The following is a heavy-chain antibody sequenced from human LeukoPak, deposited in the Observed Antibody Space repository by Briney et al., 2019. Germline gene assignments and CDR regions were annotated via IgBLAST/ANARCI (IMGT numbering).Heavy chain of an antibody. Sequence: PGGSLRLSCAASGFTFSSYWMSWVRQAPGKGLEWVATIKQDGSEKYYVDSVKGRFTISRDNAKNSLYLQMNSLRAEDTAVYYCASYNLYCTNGVCSNWFDPWGQGTLVTVSS. CDR3: ASYNLYCTNGVCSNWFDP. V-gene: IGHV3-7*01. CDR2: IKQDGSEK. D-gene: IGHD2-8*01. CDR1: GFTFSSYW. J-gene: IGHJ5*02.